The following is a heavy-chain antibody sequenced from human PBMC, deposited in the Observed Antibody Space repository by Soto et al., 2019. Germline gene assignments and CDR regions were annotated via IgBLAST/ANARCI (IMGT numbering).Heavy chain of an antibody. V-gene: IGHV3-9*01. D-gene: IGHD5-12*01. Sequence: EVQLVESGGGLVQPGRSLRLSCAASGFTFDDYAMHWVRHAPGKGLEWVSGISWNSGSIGYADSVKGRFTISRDNAKNSLYLQMNSLRAEDTALYYCAKGVYSGYDGGFDYWGQGTLVTVSS. CDR2: ISWNSGSI. J-gene: IGHJ4*02. CDR3: AKGVYSGYDGGFDY. CDR1: GFTFDDYA.